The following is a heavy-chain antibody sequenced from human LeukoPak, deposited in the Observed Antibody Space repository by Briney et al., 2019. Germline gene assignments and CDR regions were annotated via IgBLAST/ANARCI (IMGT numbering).Heavy chain of an antibody. V-gene: IGHV3-66*01. Sequence: GGSLRLSCAGSGFTVSSSYMSWVRQAPGKGLEWVSILYSGGSILYADSVKGRFTISRDISKNMLYLQMNSLRADDTAVYYCARGAISSWYEDWGQGTLVTVSS. D-gene: IGHD6-13*01. CDR3: ARGAISSWYED. J-gene: IGHJ4*02. CDR2: LYSGGSI. CDR1: GFTVSSSY.